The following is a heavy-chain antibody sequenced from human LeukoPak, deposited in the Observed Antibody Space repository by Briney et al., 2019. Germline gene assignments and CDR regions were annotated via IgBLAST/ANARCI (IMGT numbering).Heavy chain of an antibody. Sequence: PSETLSLTCAVYGGSFSGYYWSWIRQPPGKGLEWIGYIYYSGSTNYNPSLKSRVTISVDTSKNQFSLKLSSVTAADTAVYYCARHSLSAGEEQNWFDPWGQGTLVTVSS. J-gene: IGHJ5*02. CDR2: IYYSGST. V-gene: IGHV4-59*08. D-gene: IGHD1-26*01. CDR1: GGSFSGYY. CDR3: ARHSLSAGEEQNWFDP.